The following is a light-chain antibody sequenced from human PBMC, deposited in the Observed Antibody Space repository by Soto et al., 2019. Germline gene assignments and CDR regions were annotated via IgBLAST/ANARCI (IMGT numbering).Light chain of an antibody. CDR3: QQYNSYPVT. CDR1: QSISSW. V-gene: IGKV1-5*03. Sequence: DIQMTQSPSTLSASVGDRVTITCRASQSISSWLAWYQQKPGKAPKLLISKASSLESGVPSRFSGSGSGTEFTLTISSLQPDDFATYYCQQYNSYPVTFGQGTKVEIK. CDR2: KAS. J-gene: IGKJ1*01.